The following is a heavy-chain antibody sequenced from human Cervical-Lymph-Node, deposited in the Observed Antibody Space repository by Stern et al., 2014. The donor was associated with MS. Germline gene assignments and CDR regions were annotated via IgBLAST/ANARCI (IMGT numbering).Heavy chain of an antibody. V-gene: IGHV1-2*06. D-gene: IGHD5-18*01. CDR3: ARGYSSGYDPQYFDH. Sequence: VQLEESGAEVKQPGASVKVSCKASGYTFIGSWIPWVRQVPGQGLEWMGRISPYNGDTYYARKFQGRVPMTTDTSINTAYMELSGLTSDDTAVYYCARGYSSGYDPQYFDHWGQGTLVTVSS. CDR2: ISPYNGDT. CDR1: GYTFIGSW. J-gene: IGHJ4*02.